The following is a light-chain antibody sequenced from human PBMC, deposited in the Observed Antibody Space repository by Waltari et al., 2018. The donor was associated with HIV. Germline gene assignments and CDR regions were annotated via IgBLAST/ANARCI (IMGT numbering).Light chain of an antibody. CDR2: GAS. CDR3: QQYGSSPPWT. CDR1: QSVSSSY. V-gene: IGKV3-20*01. J-gene: IGKJ1*01. Sequence: EIVLTQSHAPLSLSPGERATLPARASQSVSSSYLARYQQKPGQAPRILIHGASSRAPGIPDRFSGSRSWTDFTLTISRLEPEDFAVYYCQQYGSSPPWTFGQGTKVEIK.